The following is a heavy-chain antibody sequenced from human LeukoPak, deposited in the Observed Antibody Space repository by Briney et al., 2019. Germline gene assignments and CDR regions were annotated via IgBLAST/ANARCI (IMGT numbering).Heavy chain of an antibody. Sequence: AGGSLRLSCAASGFTFSSYGMHWVRQAPGKGLEWVAVISYDGSNKYYADSVKGRFTISRDNSKNTLFLQMNSLRAEDTAVYYCARGDFRWEMATTIAFDIWGQGTMVTVSS. CDR2: ISYDGSNK. V-gene: IGHV3-30*03. CDR3: ARGDFRWEMATTIAFDI. J-gene: IGHJ3*02. CDR1: GFTFSSYG. D-gene: IGHD5-24*01.